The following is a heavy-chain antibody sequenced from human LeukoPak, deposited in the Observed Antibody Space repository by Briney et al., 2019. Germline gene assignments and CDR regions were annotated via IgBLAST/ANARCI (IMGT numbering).Heavy chain of an antibody. D-gene: IGHD2-21*02. CDR2: IIPIFGTA. Sequence: ASVKVSCKASGGTFSSYAISGVRQAPGQGLEWMGGIIPIFGTANYAQKFQGRVTITADESTSTAYMELSSLRSEDTAVYYCARGTVVVTTPAAFDIWGQGTLDTVSS. V-gene: IGHV1-69*13. CDR1: GGTFSSYA. CDR3: ARGTVVVTTPAAFDI. J-gene: IGHJ3*02.